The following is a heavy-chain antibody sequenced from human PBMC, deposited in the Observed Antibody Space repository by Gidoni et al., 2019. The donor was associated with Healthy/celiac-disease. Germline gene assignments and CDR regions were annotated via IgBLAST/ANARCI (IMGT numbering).Heavy chain of an antibody. V-gene: IGHV4-34*01. D-gene: IGHD5-18*01. J-gene: IGHJ4*02. CDR1: GGSFSGYY. CDR2: INHSGNT. CDR3: ARGGYSYGEVY. Sequence: QVQLQQWGAGLLKPSETLSLTCAVYGGSFSGYYWSWIRQPPGKGLEWIGEINHSGNTNYNPSLKSRVTISVDTSKNQFSLKLSSVTAADTAVYYCARGGYSYGEVYWGQGTLVTVSS.